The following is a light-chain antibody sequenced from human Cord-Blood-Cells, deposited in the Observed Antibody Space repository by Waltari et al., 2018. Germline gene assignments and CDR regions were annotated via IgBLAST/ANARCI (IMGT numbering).Light chain of an antibody. CDR3: QQSYSTT. CDR2: AAS. Sequence: IQMTQSPSSLSASVGERVTITCRASQSISSYLNWYQQKPGKAPKLLIYAASSLQSGVPSRFSGSGSGTDFTLTISSLQPEDFATYYCQQSYSTTFGQGTKLEIK. V-gene: IGKV1-39*01. J-gene: IGKJ2*01. CDR1: QSISSY.